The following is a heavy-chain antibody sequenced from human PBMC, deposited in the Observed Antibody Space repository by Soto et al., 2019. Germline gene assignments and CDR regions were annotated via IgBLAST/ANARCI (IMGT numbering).Heavy chain of an antibody. CDR1: GGLYSDYY. CDR2: IHHSGTT. D-gene: IGHD4-17*01. V-gene: IGHV4-34*01. Sequence: SETLSLTRAVYGGLYSDYYWSWIRQAPGKGLEWIGEIHHSGTTNYNPSLKSRVTITLDRSKNQFTLRLSSMTAADAAVYYCAKDFGDYRNDSFYIWRPGKRV. CDR3: AKDFGDYRNDSFYI. J-gene: IGHJ3*02.